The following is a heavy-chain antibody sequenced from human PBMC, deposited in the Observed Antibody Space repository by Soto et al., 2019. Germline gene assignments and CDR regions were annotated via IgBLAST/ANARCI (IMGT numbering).Heavy chain of an antibody. D-gene: IGHD3-16*01. J-gene: IGHJ5*02. CDR3: AGLWGGDLRNGFEP. CDR1: SGSISSSSYY. Sequence: PSDTLSLTLTVSSGSISSSSYYWVLKSHPPWKWLDWIGSIYYSLSTYYNPSLKSRVTISVDTSKNQFSLKLSSVTAADTAVYYCAGLWGGDLRNGFEPWGQGPLVTVSS. CDR2: IYYSLST. V-gene: IGHV4-39*01.